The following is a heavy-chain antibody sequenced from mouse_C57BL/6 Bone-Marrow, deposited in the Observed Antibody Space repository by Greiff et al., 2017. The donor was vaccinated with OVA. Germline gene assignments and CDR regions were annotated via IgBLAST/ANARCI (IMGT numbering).Heavy chain of an antibody. Sequence: EVQLQESGPGLVKPSQSLSLTCSVTGYSITSGYYWNWIRQFPGNKLEWMGYISYDGSNNYNPSLKNRISITRDTSKNQFFLKLNSVTTEDTATYYCAREGFYGYGAYWGQGTLVTVSA. CDR1: GYSITSGYY. D-gene: IGHD2-2*01. CDR2: ISYDGSN. J-gene: IGHJ3*01. CDR3: AREGFYGYGAY. V-gene: IGHV3-6*01.